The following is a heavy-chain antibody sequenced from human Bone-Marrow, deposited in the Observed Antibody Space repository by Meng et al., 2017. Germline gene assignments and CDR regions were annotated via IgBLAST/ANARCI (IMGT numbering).Heavy chain of an antibody. J-gene: IGHJ4*02. CDR2: ISSSSSYI. V-gene: IGHV3-21*06. D-gene: IGHD3-16*01. CDR1: GFTFSSYS. Sequence: GESLKISCAASGFTFSSYSMNWVRQAPGKGLERVSSISSSSSYIYYADSVKGRFTISRDNAKNTLYLQMNSLGADDTAVYYCARDLGRVLFDYWGQGALVTVSS. CDR3: ARDLGRVLFDY.